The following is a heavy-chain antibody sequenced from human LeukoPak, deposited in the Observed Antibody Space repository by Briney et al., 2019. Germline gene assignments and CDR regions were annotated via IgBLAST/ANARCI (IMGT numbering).Heavy chain of an antibody. CDR3: AKAVAVSSWCLYYFDS. V-gene: IGHV6-1*01. CDR1: GDSVSSNSAA. J-gene: IGHJ4*02. D-gene: IGHD6-13*01. Sequence: SQTLSLTCAISGDSVSSNSAAWNWIRQSPSRGLEWLGRTYYRSMWYTDYAVSVQSRITSSTDTSKNQLSLQLNSVTPEDTAVYRCAKAVAVSSWCLYYFDSWGQGTLVTVSS. CDR2: TYYRSMWYT.